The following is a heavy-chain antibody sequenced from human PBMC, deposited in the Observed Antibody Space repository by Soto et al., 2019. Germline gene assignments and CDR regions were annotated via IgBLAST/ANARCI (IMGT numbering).Heavy chain of an antibody. CDR2: IYYTGST. Sequence: QVQLQESGPGLVKPSETLSLTCTVSGGSISNYYWSWVRQPPGKGLEWIGYIYYTGSTNYNPSLKSRVTISLDTSKNQFSLKLGSVTAADTAVYYCARLTSGYYANFDYWGQGTLVTVSS. V-gene: IGHV4-59*08. CDR1: GGSISNYY. J-gene: IGHJ4*02. D-gene: IGHD3-22*01. CDR3: ARLTSGYYANFDY.